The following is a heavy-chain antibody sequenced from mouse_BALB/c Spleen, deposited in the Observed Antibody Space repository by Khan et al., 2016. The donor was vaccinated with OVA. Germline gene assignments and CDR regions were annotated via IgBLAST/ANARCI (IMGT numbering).Heavy chain of an antibody. CDR1: GYSITSDYA. CDR2: ISSSGST. J-gene: IGHJ4*01. V-gene: IGHV3-2*02. D-gene: IGHD2-3*01. CDR3: ARDGSRYNYAMDY. Sequence: QLEESGPGLVKPSQSLSLTCTVTGYSITSDYAWNWIRQFPGNKLEWMGYISSSGSTNYNPALKSRISTPRDTSKNQFFLQLNSVTTEDTSTYYCARDGSRYNYAMDYWGQGTSVTVSS.